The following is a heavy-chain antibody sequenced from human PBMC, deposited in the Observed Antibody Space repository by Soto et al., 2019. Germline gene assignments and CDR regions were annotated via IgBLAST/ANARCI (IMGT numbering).Heavy chain of an antibody. CDR1: GYSFTAYY. D-gene: IGHD1-7*01. V-gene: IGHV1-2*02. CDR3: ARIGLWARELVA. CDR2: VNPNSGVT. J-gene: IGHJ5*02. Sequence: QVQLVQSGAEVKKPGASVKVSCKASGYSFTAYYVHWVRQAPGQGLEWMGWVNPNSGVTSYAKKFQDRVTMTRDTSISTAYMELDRLKTGDTAVYYCARIGLWARELVAWGQGTLVTVSS.